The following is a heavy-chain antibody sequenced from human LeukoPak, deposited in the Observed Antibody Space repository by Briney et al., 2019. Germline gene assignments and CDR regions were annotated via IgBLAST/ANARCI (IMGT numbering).Heavy chain of an antibody. Sequence: SVKVSCKASGGTFSSYAISWVRQAPGQGLEWMGGIIPIFGTANYAQKFQGRVTITADESPSTAYMELSSLRSEDTAVYYCARDGRAKLVRWDFDYWGQGTLVTVSS. CDR3: ARDGRAKLVRWDFDY. V-gene: IGHV1-69*13. CDR2: IIPIFGTA. J-gene: IGHJ4*02. D-gene: IGHD6-13*01. CDR1: GGTFSSYA.